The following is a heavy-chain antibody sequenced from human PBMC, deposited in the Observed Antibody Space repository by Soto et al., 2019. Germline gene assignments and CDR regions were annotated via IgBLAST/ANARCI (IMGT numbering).Heavy chain of an antibody. D-gene: IGHD2-15*01. CDR2: IYYSGST. CDR3: ASLLGVVTTLSWFDP. J-gene: IGHJ5*02. V-gene: IGHV4-61*01. CDR1: GGSVSSGSYY. Sequence: PSETLSLTCTVSGGSVSSGSYYWIWIRHPPGKGLEWIGYIYYSGSTNYNPSLKSRVTISVDTSKNQFSLKLSSVTAADTAVYYCASLLGVVTTLSWFDPWGQGTLVTVSS.